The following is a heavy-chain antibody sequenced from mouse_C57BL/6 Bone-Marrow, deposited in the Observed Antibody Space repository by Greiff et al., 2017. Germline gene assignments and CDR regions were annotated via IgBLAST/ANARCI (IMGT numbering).Heavy chain of an antibody. D-gene: IGHD2-4*01. CDR1: GYTFTGYW. J-gene: IGHJ4*01. Sequence: QVQLQQSGAELMKPGASVKLSCKATGYTFTGYWIEWVKQRPGHGLEWIGELLPGSGSTNYNEKFKGKATFTADTSSNTAYMQLRNLTSEDSAIYYCARWGLRHDMDYWGQGTSVTVSS. V-gene: IGHV1-9*01. CDR3: ARWGLRHDMDY. CDR2: LLPGSGST.